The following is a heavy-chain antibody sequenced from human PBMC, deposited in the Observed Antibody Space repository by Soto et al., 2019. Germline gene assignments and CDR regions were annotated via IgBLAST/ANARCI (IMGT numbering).Heavy chain of an antibody. CDR3: VRWGCGCTACDTDGFDA. V-gene: IGHV4-30-2*01. Sequence: SETLYLTCAVSGPSLDSGGYSWSWIRKPPGKGLEWIGYIYHGVRPDYNPSLKSRVTISVDSSKNLFSLSLSSVTDADTSVYYCVRWGCGCTACDTDGFDAWGPGTLVTVSS. D-gene: IGHD2-2*01. J-gene: IGHJ5*01. CDR2: IYHGVRP. CDR1: GPSLDSGGYS.